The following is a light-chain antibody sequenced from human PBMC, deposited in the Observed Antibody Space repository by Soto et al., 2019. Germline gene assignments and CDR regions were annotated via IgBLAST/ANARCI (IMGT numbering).Light chain of an antibody. CDR3: CSYAGNYRV. CDR1: SSDVDSYNY. J-gene: IGLJ3*02. V-gene: IGLV2-11*01. Sequence: QSALTQPRSVSGSPGQSVTISCTGTSSDVDSYNYVSWYKQYPGKAPKLMIYDVTKRPSGVPDRFSGSKSGNTASLTISGLQAEDEADYYCCSYAGNYRVFGGGTKLTVL. CDR2: DVT.